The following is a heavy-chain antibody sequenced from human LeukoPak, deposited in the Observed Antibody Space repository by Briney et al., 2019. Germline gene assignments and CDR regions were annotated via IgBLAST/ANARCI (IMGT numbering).Heavy chain of an antibody. Sequence: KPGGSLRLSCGASGFTFSRYSMNWVRQAPGKGLEWVSSISSSGTSIYYADPVKGRFTISRDNAKNSLYLQMNSLRAEDTAVYYCASRNQYCGGDCFWAFDIWGQGTMVTVSS. CDR3: ASRNQYCGGDCFWAFDI. CDR1: GFTFSRYS. V-gene: IGHV3-21*01. CDR2: ISSSGTSI. J-gene: IGHJ3*02. D-gene: IGHD2-21*02.